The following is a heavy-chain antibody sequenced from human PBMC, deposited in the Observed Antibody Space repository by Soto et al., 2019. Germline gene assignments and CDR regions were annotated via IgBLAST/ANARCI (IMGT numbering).Heavy chain of an antibody. CDR1: GFTFSSYA. Sequence: EVQLLESGGGLVQPGGSLRLSCAASGFTFSSYAMSWVRQAPGKGLEWVSAISGSGGSTYYAASVKGRFTISRDNSKNTLYLQMNSLSAEDTAVYYCAQDGSSSGWYNWGQGTLVTVSS. CDR2: ISGSGGST. CDR3: AQDGSSSGWYN. J-gene: IGHJ4*02. V-gene: IGHV3-23*01. D-gene: IGHD6-19*01.